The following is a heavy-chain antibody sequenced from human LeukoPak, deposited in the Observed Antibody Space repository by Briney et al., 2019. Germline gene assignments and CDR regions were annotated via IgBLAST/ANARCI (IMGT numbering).Heavy chain of an antibody. V-gene: IGHV3-23*01. J-gene: IGHJ4*02. Sequence: GGSLRLSCAASGFTFSSYAMNWVRQAPGEGLEWVSAICSNDNNTYYANSVKGRFTISRDNSKNTLSLQLNSLRAEDTAVYYCAKGTSSSCYSAPNYWGQVTLVTVSP. CDR3: AKGTSSSCYSAPNY. CDR2: ICSNDNNT. D-gene: IGHD2-15*01. CDR1: GFTFSSYA.